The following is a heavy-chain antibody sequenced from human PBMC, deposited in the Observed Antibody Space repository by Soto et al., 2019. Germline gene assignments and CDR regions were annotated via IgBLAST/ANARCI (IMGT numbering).Heavy chain of an antibody. J-gene: IGHJ5*02. CDR3: ARDLYLAAPQRYNWFDP. V-gene: IGHV1-3*01. D-gene: IGHD6-6*01. Sequence: QVQLVQSGAEVKKPGASVKVSCKASGYTFTSYAMHWVRQAPGQRLEWMGWINAGNGKTKHSQKIQGRVTITRDTSASTAYMELSSLRSDDTAVYYCARDLYLAAPQRYNWFDPWGQGTLVTVSS. CDR1: GYTFTSYA. CDR2: INAGNGKT.